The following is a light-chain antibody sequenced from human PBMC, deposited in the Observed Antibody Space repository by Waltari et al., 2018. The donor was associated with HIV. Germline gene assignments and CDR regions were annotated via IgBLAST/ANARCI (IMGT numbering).Light chain of an antibody. V-gene: IGLV2-14*03. Sequence: QSALTQPASVSGSPGQSITISCTGTSSDVGCYNYVSWYQQHPGKAPKLMIYDVSNRPSEVSNRFSGSKSGNTASLTISGLQTEDEADYYCSSYTSSSTLEFGGGTKLTVL. J-gene: IGLJ2*01. CDR3: SSYTSSSTLE. CDR1: SSDVGCYNY. CDR2: DVS.